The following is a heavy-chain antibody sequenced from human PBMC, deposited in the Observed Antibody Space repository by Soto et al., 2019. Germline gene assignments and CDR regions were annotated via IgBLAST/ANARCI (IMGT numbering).Heavy chain of an antibody. J-gene: IGHJ6*03. D-gene: IGHD6-13*01. CDR2: IRSKAYGGTT. Sequence: GGSLRLSCTASGFTFGDYAMSWFRQAPGKGLEWVGFIRSKAYGGTTEYAASVKGRFTISRDDSKSIAYLQMNSLKTEDTAVYYCTRDFAVSMAAAGTPYYYYYMDVWGKGTTVTVSS. CDR3: TRDFAVSMAAAGTPYYYYYMDV. V-gene: IGHV3-49*03. CDR1: GFTFGDYA.